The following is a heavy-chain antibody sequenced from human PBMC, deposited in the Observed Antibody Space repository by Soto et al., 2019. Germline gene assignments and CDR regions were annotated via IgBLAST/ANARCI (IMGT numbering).Heavy chain of an antibody. CDR3: ARYSGKYQGPIDY. CDR2: ISYDGSNK. J-gene: IGHJ4*02. V-gene: IGHV3-30*03. CDR1: GFTFSHYG. D-gene: IGHD1-26*01. Sequence: QVQLVESGGGVVQPGRSLRLSCAASGFTFSHYGIHWVRQAPGKGLEWLAVISYDGSNKHDADSVKGRFTVSRDNSKKTLHLQMNSLRGEDTAVYFCARYSGKYQGPIDYWGQENLVTVSS.